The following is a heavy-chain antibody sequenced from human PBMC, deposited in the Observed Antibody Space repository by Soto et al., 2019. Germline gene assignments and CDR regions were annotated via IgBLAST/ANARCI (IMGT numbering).Heavy chain of an antibody. D-gene: IGHD3-3*01. J-gene: IGHJ4*02. CDR3: ARGGQDFWSGSFDY. Sequence: SETLSLTCTVSGGSISNYFCNWIRQPAGKGLEWIGRIDNSGSTNYNPSLKSRITMSADTSRNQFSLKLNSVTAADTAVYYCARGGQDFWSGSFDYWAQGALVTVSS. CDR2: IDNSGST. V-gene: IGHV4-4*07. CDR1: GGSISNYF.